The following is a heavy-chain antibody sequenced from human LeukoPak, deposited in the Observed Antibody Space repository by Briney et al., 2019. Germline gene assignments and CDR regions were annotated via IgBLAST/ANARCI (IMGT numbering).Heavy chain of an antibody. J-gene: IGHJ4*02. Sequence: GGSLRLSCAASGFTFSDYYMSWIRQAPGKGLEWVSYISSRGDTIYYADSVRGRFTISRDNAERSLYLQMNGLRAEDTAVYYCVRDRNGYYSFDYWGQGTLVTVSS. CDR1: GFTFSDYY. CDR2: ISSRGDTI. CDR3: VRDRNGYYSFDY. V-gene: IGHV3-11*01. D-gene: IGHD3-3*01.